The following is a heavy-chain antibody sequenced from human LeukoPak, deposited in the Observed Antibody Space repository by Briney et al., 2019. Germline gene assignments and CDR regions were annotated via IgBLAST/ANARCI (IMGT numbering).Heavy chain of an antibody. CDR1: GGSISSSSYY. J-gene: IGHJ6*03. CDR3: ARERGHWDRGSYHYYMDV. V-gene: IGHV4-39*07. D-gene: IGHD5/OR15-5a*01. Sequence: NTSETLSLTCTVSGGSISSSSYYWGWIRQPPGKGLEWIGSIYYSGSTYYNPSLKSRVTISVDTSKNQFSLKLSSVTAADTAVYYCARERGHWDRGSYHYYMDVWGKGTTVTVSS. CDR2: IYYSGST.